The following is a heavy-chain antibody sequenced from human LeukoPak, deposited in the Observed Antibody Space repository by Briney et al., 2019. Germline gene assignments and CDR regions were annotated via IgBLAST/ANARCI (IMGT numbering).Heavy chain of an antibody. Sequence: PSETLSLTCTVSGGSISSYYWSWIRQPAGKGLEWIGRINTSGNTNYNPSLKSRVTMSVDTSKNQFSLKLSFVTAADTAVYYCARDSWGASWPIWGQGTMVTVSS. J-gene: IGHJ3*02. CDR3: ARDSWGASWPI. V-gene: IGHV4-4*07. CDR2: INTSGNT. D-gene: IGHD3-16*01. CDR1: GGSISSYY.